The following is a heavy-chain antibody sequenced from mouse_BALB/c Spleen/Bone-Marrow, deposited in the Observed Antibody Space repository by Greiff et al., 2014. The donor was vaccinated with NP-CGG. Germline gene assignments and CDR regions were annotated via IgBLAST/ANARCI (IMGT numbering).Heavy chain of an antibody. CDR3: ARDKNYGSYWYFDV. J-gene: IGHJ1*01. Sequence: DYYMSXVRQPPGKALEWLVFIRNKANGYTTEYSASVKGRFTISSDNSQSILYLQMNTLRAEDSATYYCARDKNYGSYWYFDVWGAGTTVTVSS. CDR1: DYY. D-gene: IGHD2-1*01. V-gene: IGHV7-3*02. CDR2: IRNKANGYTT.